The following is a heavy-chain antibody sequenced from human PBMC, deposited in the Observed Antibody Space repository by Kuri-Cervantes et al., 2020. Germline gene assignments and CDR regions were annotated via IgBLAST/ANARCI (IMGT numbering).Heavy chain of an antibody. V-gene: IGHV3-66*02. D-gene: IGHD3-22*01. CDR3: ARGGVEWDYDSSGESYYFDY. J-gene: IGHJ4*02. CDR1: GFSLSKDW. CDR2: IYSGGST. Sequence: GESLKISCVASGFSLSKDWMSWVRQAPGKGLEWVSVIYSGGSTYYADSVKGRFTISRDNSKNTLYLQMNSLRAEDTAVYYCARGGVEWDYDSSGESYYFDYWGQGTLVTVSS.